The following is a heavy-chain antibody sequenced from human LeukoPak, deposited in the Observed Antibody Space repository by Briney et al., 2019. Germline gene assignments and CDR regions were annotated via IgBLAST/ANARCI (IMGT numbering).Heavy chain of an antibody. CDR3: ARDMSYGHHHVDY. CDR2: IYSGGST. J-gene: IGHJ4*02. CDR1: GFTVSSNY. Sequence: GGSLRLSCAASGFTVSSNYMSWVRQAPGKGLEWVSVIYSGGSTYYADSVKGRFTISRDNSKNTLYLQMNSLRAEDTAVYYCARDMSYGHHHVDYWGQGTLVTVSS. D-gene: IGHD5-18*01. V-gene: IGHV3-66*01.